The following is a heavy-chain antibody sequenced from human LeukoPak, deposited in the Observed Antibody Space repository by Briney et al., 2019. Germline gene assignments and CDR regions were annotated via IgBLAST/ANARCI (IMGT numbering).Heavy chain of an antibody. D-gene: IGHD3-22*01. CDR1: GVSISSYY. J-gene: IGHJ5*02. CDR2: IYTSGSS. V-gene: IGHV4-4*07. CDR3: ARLGSSRYSDH. Sequence: SETLSLTCTVSGVSISSYYWSWVRQSAGKGLEWIGRIYTSGSSNYNPSLKSRVTISVETSKNQFSLKLSSVTAADTAVYYCARLGSSRYSDHWGQGTLVTVSS.